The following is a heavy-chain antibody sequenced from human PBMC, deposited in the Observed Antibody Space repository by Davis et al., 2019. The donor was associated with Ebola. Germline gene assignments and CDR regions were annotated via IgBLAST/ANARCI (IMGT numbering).Heavy chain of an antibody. CDR1: GFTFSSYG. CDR3: ARHANIGLYAYFDY. Sequence: GESLKISCAASGFTFSSYGMHWVRQAPGKGLEWVAVIWYDGSNKYYADSVKGRFTISRDNSKNTLYLQMNSLRADDTAVYYCARHANIGLYAYFDYWGQGTLVTVSS. D-gene: IGHD2-2*02. CDR2: IWYDGSNK. V-gene: IGHV3-33*01. J-gene: IGHJ4*02.